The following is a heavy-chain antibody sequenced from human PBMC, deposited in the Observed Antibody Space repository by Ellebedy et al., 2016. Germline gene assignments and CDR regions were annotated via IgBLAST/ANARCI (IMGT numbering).Heavy chain of an antibody. CDR3: AREGRGSRSLSGYGMDV. CDR1: GFTFSSYG. CDR2: IWYDGSNK. J-gene: IGHJ6*02. V-gene: IGHV3-33*08. Sequence: GGSLRLSCAASGFTFSSYGMHWVRQAPGKGLEWVAVIWYDGSNKYYADSVKGRFTISRDNSKNTLYLQMNSLRAEDTAVYYCAREGRGSRSLSGYGMDVWGQGTTVTVSS. D-gene: IGHD6-6*01.